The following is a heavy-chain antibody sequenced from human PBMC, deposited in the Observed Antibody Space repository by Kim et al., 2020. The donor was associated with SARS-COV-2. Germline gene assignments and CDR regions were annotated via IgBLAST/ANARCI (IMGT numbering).Heavy chain of an antibody. CDR3: ARVVSVSSVVVVPLHFGY. Sequence: GGSLRLSCAASGFTFSSYWMSWVRQAPGKGLEWVANIKQDGSEKYYVDSVKGRFTISRDNAKNSLYLQMNSLRAEDTAVYYCARVVSVSSVVVVPLHFGYWGEGTLVTVSS. CDR1: GFTFSSYW. V-gene: IGHV3-7*01. D-gene: IGHD2-2*01. CDR2: IKQDGSEK. J-gene: IGHJ4*02.